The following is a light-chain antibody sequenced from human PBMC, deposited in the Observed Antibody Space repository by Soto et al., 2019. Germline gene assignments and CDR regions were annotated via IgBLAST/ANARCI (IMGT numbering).Light chain of an antibody. V-gene: IGLV4-69*01. CDR3: QTWDTGARVV. CDR2: LSNDGSH. Sequence: QSVLTQSPSASASLGASVKLTCTLSSGHSSYAIAWHQQQPEKGPRYLMKLSNDGSHSKGDGIPDRFSGSSSGAERYLTISSLQSEDEADYYCQTWDTGARVVFGGGTKVTVL. J-gene: IGLJ2*01. CDR1: SGHSSYA.